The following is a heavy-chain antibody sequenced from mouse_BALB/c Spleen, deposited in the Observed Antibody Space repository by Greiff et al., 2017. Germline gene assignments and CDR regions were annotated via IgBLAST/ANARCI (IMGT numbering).Heavy chain of an antibody. CDR3: ARETAYGSSSYYFDY. J-gene: IGHJ2*01. D-gene: IGHD1-1*01. V-gene: IGHV1-4*01. CDR1: GYTFTSYT. Sequence: VQLQQSGAELARPGASVKMSCKASGYTFTSYTMHWVKQRPGQGLEWIGYINPSSGYTNYNQKFKDKATLTADKSSSTAYMQLSSLTSEDSAVYYCARETAYGSSSYYFDYWGQGTTLTVSS. CDR2: INPSSGYT.